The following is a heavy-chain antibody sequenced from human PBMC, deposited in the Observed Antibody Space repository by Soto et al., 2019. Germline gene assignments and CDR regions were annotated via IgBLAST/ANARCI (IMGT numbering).Heavy chain of an antibody. V-gene: IGHV1-18*01. J-gene: IGHJ6*03. D-gene: IGHD2-2*01. CDR1: GYTFTSYG. CDR3: AREIVVVPAAPSAMDDYYYYYMDV. Sequence: ASVKVSCKASGYTFTSYGISWVRQAPGQGLEWMRWISAYNGNTNYAQKLQGRVTMTTDTSTSTAYMELRSLRSDDTAVYYCAREIVVVPAAPSAMDDYYYYYMDVWGKGTTVTVSS. CDR2: ISAYNGNT.